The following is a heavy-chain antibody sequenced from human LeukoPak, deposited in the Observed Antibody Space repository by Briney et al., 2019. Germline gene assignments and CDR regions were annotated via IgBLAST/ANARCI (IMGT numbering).Heavy chain of an antibody. J-gene: IGHJ6*03. CDR2: ISSSSSTI. Sequence: GGSLRLSCAASGFTFSSYSMNWVRQAPGKGLEWVSYISSSSSTIYYADSVKGRFTISRDNAKNSLYLQMNSLRAEDTAVYYCERVSNYYDSSGYYYYYYMDVWGKGTTVTVSS. CDR3: ERVSNYYDSSGYYYYYYMDV. D-gene: IGHD3-22*01. V-gene: IGHV3-48*01. CDR1: GFTFSSYS.